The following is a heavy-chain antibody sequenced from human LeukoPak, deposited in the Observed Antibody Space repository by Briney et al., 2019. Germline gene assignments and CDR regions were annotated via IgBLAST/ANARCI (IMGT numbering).Heavy chain of an antibody. CDR1: GFTFSSYE. V-gene: IGHV3-64*01. Sequence: GGSLRLSCAASGFTFSSYEMNWVRQAPGKGLEYVSAISSNGGSTYYANSVKGRFTISRDNSKNTLYLQMGSLRAEDMAVYYCARSGYCSGGSCYSRWAFDIWGQGTMVTVSS. CDR3: ARSGYCSGGSCYSRWAFDI. J-gene: IGHJ3*02. CDR2: ISSNGGST. D-gene: IGHD2-15*01.